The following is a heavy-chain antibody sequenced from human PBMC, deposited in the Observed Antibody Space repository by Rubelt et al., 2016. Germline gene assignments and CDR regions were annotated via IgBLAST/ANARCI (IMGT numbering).Heavy chain of an antibody. CDR1: GFTFSSYD. Sequence: VQLVESGGGVVQPGRSLRLSCAASGFTFSSYDMHWVRQATGKGLEWVSAIGTAGDTYYPGSVKGRFTISRENAKNSSYLQMNSLRAGDTAVYYCARDIRGGFDYWGQGTLVTVSS. CDR3: ARDIRGGFDY. D-gene: IGHD1-14*01. CDR2: IGTAGDT. V-gene: IGHV3-13*01. J-gene: IGHJ4*02.